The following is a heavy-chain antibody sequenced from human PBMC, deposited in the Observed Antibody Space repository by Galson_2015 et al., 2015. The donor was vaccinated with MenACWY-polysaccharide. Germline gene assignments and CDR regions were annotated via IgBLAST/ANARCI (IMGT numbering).Heavy chain of an antibody. CDR1: GFTFSNYW. CDR3: ARLFGGVTTYDY. D-gene: IGHD3-16*01. CDR2: IKPDGSDK. J-gene: IGHJ4*02. V-gene: IGHV3-7*01. Sequence: SLRLSCAAPGFTFSNYWMSWVSQAPGKGLEWVASIKPDGSDKYYVDSVKGRFIISRDNAQNSLFLQMSNLRAEDTAVYYCARLFGGVTTYDYWGQGTLVTVSS.